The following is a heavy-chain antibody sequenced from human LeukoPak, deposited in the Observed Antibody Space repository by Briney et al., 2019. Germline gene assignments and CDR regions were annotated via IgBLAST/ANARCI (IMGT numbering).Heavy chain of an antibody. J-gene: IGHJ4*02. D-gene: IGHD1-26*01. Sequence: GASVKASCKASGYTFTGYYMHWVRQAPGQGLEWWGWINPNSGGTNYAQKFQGRVTMHRDTSISTAYMELSRLRSDATAVYYCARDSSIVGAMGIDYWGQGTLVTVSS. V-gene: IGHV1-2*02. CDR3: ARDSSIVGAMGIDY. CDR1: GYTFTGYY. CDR2: INPNSGGT.